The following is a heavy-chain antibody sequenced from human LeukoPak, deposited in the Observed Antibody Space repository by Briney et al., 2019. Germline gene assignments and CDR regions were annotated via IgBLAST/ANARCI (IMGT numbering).Heavy chain of an antibody. Sequence: SQTLSLTCTVSGGSISSGDYYWRWIRQPPGKGLEWIGYIYYSGSTYYNPSLKSRVTISVDTSKNQFSLKLSFVTAADTAVYYCARFHQVLRYFDWSKYYFDYWGQGTLVTVSS. J-gene: IGHJ4*02. D-gene: IGHD3-9*01. CDR3: ARFHQVLRYFDWSKYYFDY. CDR2: IYYSGST. CDR1: GGSISSGDYY. V-gene: IGHV4-30-4*01.